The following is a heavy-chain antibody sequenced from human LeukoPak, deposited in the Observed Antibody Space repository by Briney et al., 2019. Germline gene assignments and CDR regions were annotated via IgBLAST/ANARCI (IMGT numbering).Heavy chain of an antibody. CDR2: ILHDGSNK. CDR3: AKDRYGSGSNWFDP. Sequence: GGSLRLSCAASGLTFSNYAMHRVRQAPGKGLEWVAVILHDGSNKYHADSVKGRFTISRDNSKKTLYLQMNNLTSEDTAVYYCAKDRYGSGSNWFDPWGQGTLVTVSS. V-gene: IGHV3-30*18. J-gene: IGHJ5*02. D-gene: IGHD3-10*01. CDR1: GLTFSNYA.